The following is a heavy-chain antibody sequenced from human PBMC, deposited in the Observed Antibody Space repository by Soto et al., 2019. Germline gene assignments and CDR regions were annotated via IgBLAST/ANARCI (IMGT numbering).Heavy chain of an antibody. CDR1: GGSISSGDYY. D-gene: IGHD3-10*01. J-gene: IGHJ4*02. CDR3: ARQGYYYGSGSYYPLDY. CDR2: IYYSGST. Sequence: SETLSLTCTVSGGSISSGDYYWSWIRQPPGKGLEWIGYIYYSGSTYYNPSLKSRVTISVDTSKNQFSLKLSSVTAADTAVYYCARQGYYYGSGSYYPLDYWGQGTLVTVSS. V-gene: IGHV4-30-4*01.